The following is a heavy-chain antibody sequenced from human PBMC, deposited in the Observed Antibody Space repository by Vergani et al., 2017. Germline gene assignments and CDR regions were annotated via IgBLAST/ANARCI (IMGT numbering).Heavy chain of an antibody. Sequence: QVQLQESGPGLVKPSQTLSLTCTVSGASMSSVVYYWTWIRQSAGKRLEWFGDILGSGTANYNPSFQGRVSMSVATSTNQFSLTLSSVNATDTAVYYCARGSRAAGCSGPDSWGQGTRVTVSS. CDR3: ARGSRAAGCSGPDS. D-gene: IGHD6-13*01. J-gene: IGHJ4*02. V-gene: IGHV4-61*02. CDR2: ILGSGTA. CDR1: GASMSSVVYY.